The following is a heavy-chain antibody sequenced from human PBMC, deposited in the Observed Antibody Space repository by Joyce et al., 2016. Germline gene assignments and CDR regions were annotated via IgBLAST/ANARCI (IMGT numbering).Heavy chain of an antibody. CDR3: AKDLYTVPGAFYY. CDR1: GFTSGHYA. J-gene: IGHJ4*02. Sequence: EVQLLESGGGLVQPGGSLRLSCADSGFTSGHYAMSWVRQAPGKGLEWVSGINSNGVSTYYADSVKGRFTISRDDSKNTLYLQMNSLRAEDTAVYYCAKDLYTVPGAFYYWGQGTLVTVSS. CDR2: INSNGVST. D-gene: IGHD6-19*01. V-gene: IGHV3-23*01.